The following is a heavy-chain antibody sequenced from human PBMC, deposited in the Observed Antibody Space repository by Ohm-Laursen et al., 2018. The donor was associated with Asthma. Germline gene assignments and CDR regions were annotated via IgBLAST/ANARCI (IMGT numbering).Heavy chain of an antibody. CDR1: GFTLSQYG. D-gene: IGHD2-8*02. CDR3: ARGVEYDNEGTDNCFDS. J-gene: IGHJ4*02. Sequence: SLRLSCAASGFTLSQYGMNWVRQAPGKGLEWVSYISRSTSRIQYAESVKGRFTISRDNAKNSLYLQMNSLRAADTAVYYCARGVEYDNEGTDNCFDSWGQGTLVTVSS. V-gene: IGHV3-48*01. CDR2: ISRSTSRI.